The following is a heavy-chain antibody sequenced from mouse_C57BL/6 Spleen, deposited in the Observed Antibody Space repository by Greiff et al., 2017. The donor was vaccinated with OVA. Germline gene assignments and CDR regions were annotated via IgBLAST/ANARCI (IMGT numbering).Heavy chain of an antibody. CDR1: GFSLSTFGMG. CDR3: ARIATGYYFDY. D-gene: IGHD4-1*02. CDR2: IWWGGDK. V-gene: IGHV8-8*01. Sequence: QVTLKVSGPGILQPSQTLSLTCSFSGFSLSTFGMGVGWIRQPSGEGLEWLAHIWWGGDKYYNPALTSRPPTSKDTSKTQFFLKMANVDTADTATYCCARIATGYYFDYWGQGTTLTVSS. J-gene: IGHJ2*01.